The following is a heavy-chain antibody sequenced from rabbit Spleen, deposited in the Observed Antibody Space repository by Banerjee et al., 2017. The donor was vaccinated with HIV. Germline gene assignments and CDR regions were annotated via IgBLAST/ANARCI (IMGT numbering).Heavy chain of an antibody. CDR3: ARDTSSSFSSYGMDL. D-gene: IGHD1-1*01. V-gene: IGHV1S40*01. CDR1: GVSFSGDSY. CDR2: IDAGSSGFT. Sequence: QSLEESGGDLVKPGASLTLTCTASGVSFSGDSYMCWVRQAPGKGLEWIACIDAGSSGFTYFASWAKGRFTISKTSSTTVTLQMTSLTAADTATYFCARDTSSSFSSYGMDLWGQGTLVT. J-gene: IGHJ6*01.